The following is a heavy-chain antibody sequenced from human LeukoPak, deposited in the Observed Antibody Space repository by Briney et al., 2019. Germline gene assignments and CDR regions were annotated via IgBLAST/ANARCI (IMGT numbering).Heavy chain of an antibody. CDR3: ARFGVDYDMDV. CDR2: IHYSGRP. Sequence: SETLSLTCNVSGGSISGHYWTWIRQPPGKGLEWIGQIHYSGRPDYNPSLKSRVTISVDTSKNQLSLKVTSVTGADTAVYYCARFGVDYDMDVWGQGTTVTVSS. V-gene: IGHV4-59*11. D-gene: IGHD3-16*01. CDR1: GGSISGHY. J-gene: IGHJ6*02.